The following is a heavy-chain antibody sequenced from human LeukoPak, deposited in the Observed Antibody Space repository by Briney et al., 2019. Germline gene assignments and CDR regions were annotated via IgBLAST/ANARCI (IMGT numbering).Heavy chain of an antibody. V-gene: IGHV1-3*01. J-gene: IGHJ5*02. Sequence: ASVKVSCKASGYTFTSYAMHWVRQAPGQRLEWMGWINAGNGNTKYSQKFQGRVTITRDTSASTAYMELRSLRSDDTAVYYCARVNGVVPAAHWFDPWGQGTLVTVSS. D-gene: IGHD2-2*01. CDR1: GYTFTSYA. CDR3: ARVNGVVPAAHWFDP. CDR2: INAGNGNT.